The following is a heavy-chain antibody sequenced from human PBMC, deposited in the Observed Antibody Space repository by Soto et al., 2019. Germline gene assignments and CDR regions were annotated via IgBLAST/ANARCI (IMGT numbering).Heavy chain of an antibody. CDR2: ISAYNGST. V-gene: IGHV1-18*01. D-gene: IGHD4-17*01. Sequence: ASVKVSCKASGYTFTSYGISWVRQAPGQGLEWMGWISAYNGSTNYAQKLQGRVTMTTDTSTSTAYLELSSLRSDDTAVYYWTSEFGDYASRAFDTWGQGTRVTVSS. CDR3: TSEFGDYASRAFDT. J-gene: IGHJ3*02. CDR1: GYTFTSYG.